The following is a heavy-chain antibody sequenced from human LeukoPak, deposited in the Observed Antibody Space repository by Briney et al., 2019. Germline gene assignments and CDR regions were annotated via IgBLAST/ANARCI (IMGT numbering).Heavy chain of an antibody. CDR2: IYSSGKT. V-gene: IGHV3-53*01. J-gene: IGHJ4*02. CDR1: GFIVSSNY. D-gene: IGHD2-2*01. Sequence: PGGSLRLSCAVSGFIVSSNYMTWVRQAPGRGLECVSVIYSSGKTYYTDPVQGRFTISRDDSKNTLYLQMNNLRVEDTAVYYCAGDPGRVGDYWGQGTLVTVSS. CDR3: AGDPGRVGDY.